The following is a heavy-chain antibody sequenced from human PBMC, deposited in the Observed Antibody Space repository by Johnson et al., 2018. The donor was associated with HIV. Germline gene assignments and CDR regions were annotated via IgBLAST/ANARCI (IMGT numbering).Heavy chain of an antibody. J-gene: IGHJ3*02. Sequence: QMQLVESGGGVVRPGRSLRLSCAASGFTFSSYAMHWVRQAPGKGLEWVAVISYDGSNKYYADSVKGRFTISRDNAKNSLYLQMNSLRAEDTAVYYCAREATVVMLGYAFDIWGQGTMVTVSS. V-gene: IGHV3-30*04. CDR3: AREATVVMLGYAFDI. D-gene: IGHD4-23*01. CDR1: GFTFSSYA. CDR2: ISYDGSNK.